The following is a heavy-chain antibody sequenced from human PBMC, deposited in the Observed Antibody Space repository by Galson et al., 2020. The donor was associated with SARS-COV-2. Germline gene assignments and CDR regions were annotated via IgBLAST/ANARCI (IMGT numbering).Heavy chain of an antibody. CDR1: GFTFSSYA. J-gene: IGHJ4*01. V-gene: IGHV3-30-3*01. CDR2: ISYDGSNK. CDR3: ARDGSGYYGVLDY. Sequence: GGSLRLSCAASGFTFSSYAMHWVRQAPGKGLEWVAVISYDGSNKYYADSVKGRLTISRDNSKNTLYLQMNSRRAEDTAVYYCARDGSGYYGVLDYWGQGTLVTVSS. D-gene: IGHD3-22*01.